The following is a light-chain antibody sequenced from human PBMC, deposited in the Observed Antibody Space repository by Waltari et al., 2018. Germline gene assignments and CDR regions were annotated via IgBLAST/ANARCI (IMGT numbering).Light chain of an antibody. CDR2: DDI. CDR1: CIDVGSYSL. J-gene: IGLJ3*02. CDR3: SSYAGDRTWV. Sequence: QSALTQPAHVSGSPGQSITISHLGVCIDVGSYSLVPWYQHHPDKAPKLLIYDDIKRPSGVSDRFSGSRSGNTASLTISGLQAEDEADYFCSSYAGDRTWVFGGGTKLSVL. V-gene: IGLV2-23*01.